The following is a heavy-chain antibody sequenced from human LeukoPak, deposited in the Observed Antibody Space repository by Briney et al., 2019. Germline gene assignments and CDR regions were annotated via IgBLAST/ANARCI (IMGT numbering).Heavy chain of an antibody. CDR2: FYPLDSDT. V-gene: IGHV5-51*03. CDR3: ASQYYDSSGYYQNDAFDI. Sequence: KPGASLQISCQGSGYIFTNYWIAWGRQVPGKGVEWMGIFYPLDSDTRYSPSFQGQVTLSADKSTSTAYLQWSSLKASDTAMYYCASQYYDSSGYYQNDAFDIWGQGTMVTVSS. CDR1: GYIFTNYW. J-gene: IGHJ3*02. D-gene: IGHD3-22*01.